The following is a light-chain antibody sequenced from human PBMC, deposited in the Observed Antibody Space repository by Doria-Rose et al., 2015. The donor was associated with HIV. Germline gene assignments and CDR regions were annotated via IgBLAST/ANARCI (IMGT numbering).Light chain of an antibody. Sequence: QSVLTQPASVSGSPGQLITISCTGTSSDVGGYNYVSWYQQHPGKAPKLMIYEVSNRPSGVSNRFSGPKSGNTASLTISGLQAEDEADYYCSSYTSSSTWVFGGGTKLTVL. CDR3: SSYTSSSTWV. CDR2: EVS. CDR1: SSDVGGYNY. V-gene: IGLV2-14*01. J-gene: IGLJ3*02.